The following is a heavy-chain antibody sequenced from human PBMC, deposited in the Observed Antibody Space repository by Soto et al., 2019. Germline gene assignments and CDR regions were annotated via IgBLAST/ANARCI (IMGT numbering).Heavy chain of an antibody. Sequence: ASVKVSCKASGYTFTSYGISWVRQAPGQGLEWMGWISAYNGNTNYAQKLQGRVTMTTDTSTSTAYMELRSLRSDDTAVYYCARDDIVVVPAAIQDYYYGMDVWGQGTTVTVSS. D-gene: IGHD2-2*01. V-gene: IGHV1-18*01. CDR1: GYTFTSYG. J-gene: IGHJ6*02. CDR2: ISAYNGNT. CDR3: ARDDIVVVPAAIQDYYYGMDV.